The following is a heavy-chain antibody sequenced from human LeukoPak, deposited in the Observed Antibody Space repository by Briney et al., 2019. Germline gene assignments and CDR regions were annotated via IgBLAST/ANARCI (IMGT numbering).Heavy chain of an antibody. CDR3: AKGLQWELPCDY. D-gene: IGHD1-26*01. J-gene: IGHJ4*02. CDR1: GLTFSSYA. V-gene: IGHV3-23*01. Sequence: GGSLRLSCAASGLTFSSYAMSWVRQAPGKGLEWVSGISSSGDNTHYADSVKGRFTISRDNSKNTLYLQMNSLRAEDTAVYYCAKGLQWELPCDYWGQGTLVTVSS. CDR2: ISSSGDNT.